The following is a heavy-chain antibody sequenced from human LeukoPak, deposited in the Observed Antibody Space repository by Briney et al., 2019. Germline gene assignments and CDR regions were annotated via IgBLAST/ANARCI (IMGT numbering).Heavy chain of an antibody. D-gene: IGHD2-8*01. V-gene: IGHV4-59*08. CDR2: IHYSGSS. J-gene: IGHJ5*01. Sequence: PSETLSLTCSVSGDSISSFYWNWIRQPPGKRLEWIGNIHYSGSSNYNPSLQSRVTMSIDTSRNQLFLKLTSVTAADTAVYYCALAPNSNWFDFWGQGTLVTVSS. CDR1: GDSISSFY. CDR3: ALAPNSNWFDF.